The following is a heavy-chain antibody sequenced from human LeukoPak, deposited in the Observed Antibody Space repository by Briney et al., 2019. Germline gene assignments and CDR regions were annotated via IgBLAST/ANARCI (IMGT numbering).Heavy chain of an antibody. J-gene: IGHJ4*02. V-gene: IGHV3-53*01. CDR3: AKEVGFRLPYDY. Sequence: PGGSLRLSCAVSGFTVSGNYMSWVRQAPGKGLEWVSLIYSGGTTYYADSVKGRFTISRDNSKNTLYLQMNSLRVDDTALYYCAKEVGFRLPYDYWGQGTLVTVSS. D-gene: IGHD3-10*01. CDR1: GFTVSGNY. CDR2: IYSGGTT.